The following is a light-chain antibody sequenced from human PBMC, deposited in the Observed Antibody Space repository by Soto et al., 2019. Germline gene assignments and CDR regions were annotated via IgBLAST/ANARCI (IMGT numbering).Light chain of an antibody. CDR1: QSVSSIY. Sequence: EIVLTQSPGTLSLSPGERATLTCRASQSVSSIYLAWYQQKPGQAPRLLIYGAFSSSTGIPDRFSGSGFGTNFPLTISRLEPEEFAVYYCQQYGSSPRTFGQGTKVEIK. V-gene: IGKV3-20*01. CDR3: QQYGSSPRT. J-gene: IGKJ1*01. CDR2: GAF.